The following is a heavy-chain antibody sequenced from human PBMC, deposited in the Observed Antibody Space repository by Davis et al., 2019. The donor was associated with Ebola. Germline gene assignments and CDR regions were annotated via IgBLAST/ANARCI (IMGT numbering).Heavy chain of an antibody. V-gene: IGHV3-73*01. J-gene: IGHJ4*02. Sequence: GESLKISCAASGFTFSGSAMHWVRQASGKGLEWVGRIRSKANSYATAYAASVKGRFTISRDDSKNTAYLQMKSLKTEDTAVYYCTSASGSYDYWGQGTLVTVSS. CDR2: IRSKANSYAT. CDR1: GFTFSGSA. CDR3: TSASGSYDY. D-gene: IGHD1-26*01.